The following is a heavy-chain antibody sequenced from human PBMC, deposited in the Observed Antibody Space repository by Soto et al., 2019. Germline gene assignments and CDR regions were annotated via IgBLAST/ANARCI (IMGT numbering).Heavy chain of an antibody. V-gene: IGHV3-30*18. Sequence: QVQLAESGGGVVQPGMSLRLSCAASGFTFSDFGMHWVRHAPGKGLEWVAVISYDGSKKFHSDSVQGRFTISRDNSKNTLFLQMNSLRPEDTAMYYCANVAASGVGYYYYAMDVWGQGTRVTVSS. J-gene: IGHJ6*02. CDR2: ISYDGSKK. D-gene: IGHD6-13*01. CDR3: ANVAASGVGYYYYAMDV. CDR1: GFTFSDFG.